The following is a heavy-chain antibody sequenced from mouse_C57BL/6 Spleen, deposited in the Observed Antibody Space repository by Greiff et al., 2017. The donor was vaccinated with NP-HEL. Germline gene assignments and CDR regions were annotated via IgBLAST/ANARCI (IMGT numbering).Heavy chain of an antibody. D-gene: IGHD2-5*01. Sequence: EVKLVESGGGLVKPGGSLKLSCAASGSTFSSYAMSWVRQTPEQRLEWVATISDGGSYTYYPDNVKGRFTISRDTAKNNLYLQMSHLKSEDTAMYYCARGYSNYDYCDYRGQGTTLTVAS. CDR3: ARGYSNYDYCDY. V-gene: IGHV5-4*03. J-gene: IGHJ2*01. CDR1: GSTFSSYA. CDR2: ISDGGSYT.